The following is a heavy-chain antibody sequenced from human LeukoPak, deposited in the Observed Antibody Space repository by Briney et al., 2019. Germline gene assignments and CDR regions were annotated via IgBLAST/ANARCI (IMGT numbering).Heavy chain of an antibody. J-gene: IGHJ4*02. D-gene: IGHD4-11*01. CDR3: ARDLDYSTGFDY. V-gene: IGHV3-21*01. Sequence: PRGSLRLSCATSGFTFSSSTFGSYTMNWVRQAPGKGLEWVSSISSIGTYIYYTDSVKGRFTISRDIANSLLYLQMNSLRADDTAVYYCARDLDYSTGFDYWGQGTLVTVSS. CDR1: GFTFSSSTFGSYT. CDR2: ISSIGTYI.